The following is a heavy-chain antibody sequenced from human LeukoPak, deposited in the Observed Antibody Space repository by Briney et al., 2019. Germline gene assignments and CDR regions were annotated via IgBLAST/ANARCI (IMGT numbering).Heavy chain of an antibody. D-gene: IGHD2-2*01. CDR1: GGTFSSSYA. V-gene: IGHV1-18*01. CDR3: ARDPRTVPAARSVAFDI. Sequence: ASVKVSCKASGGTFSSSYAISWVRQAPGQGLEWMGWISAYNGNTNYAQKLQGRVTMTTNTSTSTAYMELRSLRSDDTAVYYCARDPRTVPAARSVAFDIWGQGTMVTVSS. CDR2: ISAYNGNT. J-gene: IGHJ3*02.